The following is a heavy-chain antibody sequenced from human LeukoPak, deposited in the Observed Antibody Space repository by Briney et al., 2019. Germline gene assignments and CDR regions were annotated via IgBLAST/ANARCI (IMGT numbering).Heavy chain of an antibody. Sequence: SETLSLTCTVSGGSISSYYWSWLRQPPGERLEWIGYIYYSGSTNYNPSLKSRVTISVDTSKNQFSLKLSSVTAADTAVYYCARGRKYYYYGMDVWGQGTTVTVSS. CDR1: GGSISSYY. CDR2: IYYSGST. J-gene: IGHJ6*02. CDR3: ARGRKYYYYGMDV. V-gene: IGHV4-59*01.